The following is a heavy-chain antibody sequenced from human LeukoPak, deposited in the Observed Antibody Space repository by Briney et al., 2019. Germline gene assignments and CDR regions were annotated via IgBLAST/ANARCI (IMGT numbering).Heavy chain of an antibody. CDR3: ARGRGVHDSHTYDYFDY. Sequence: ASVKDSCTAPGYTFTSYYIHWVRQAPGQGLEWMGIINPAGGSTTYAQKFQGSRLTLTRDTSTSTVYMELSSLRSEDTAVYYCARGRGVHDSHTYDYFDYWGQGSLVTVSS. D-gene: IGHD3-22*01. J-gene: IGHJ4*02. V-gene: IGHV1-46*01. CDR2: INPAGGST. CDR1: GYTFTSYY.